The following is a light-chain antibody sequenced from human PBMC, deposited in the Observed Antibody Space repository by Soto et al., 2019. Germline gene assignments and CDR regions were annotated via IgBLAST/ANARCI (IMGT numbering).Light chain of an antibody. CDR3: QHSYRTPLP. CDR1: QSISSY. Sequence: DIQMTQSPSSLSASVGDRVTITCRASQSISSYLNWYQQKPGKAPNFLIYAASSLQSGVPSRFSGSGSLTDITLTISSLQHEDFSTYSCQHSYRTPLPFGPGTMVYIK. V-gene: IGKV1-39*01. J-gene: IGKJ3*01. CDR2: AAS.